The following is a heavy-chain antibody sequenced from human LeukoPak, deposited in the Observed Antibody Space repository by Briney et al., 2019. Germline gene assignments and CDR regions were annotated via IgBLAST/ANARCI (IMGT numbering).Heavy chain of an antibody. J-gene: IGHJ3*01. CDR3: ARGGVATAWGAFDV. CDR2: IYYDGNQK. V-gene: IGHV3-33*01. D-gene: IGHD4-23*01. Sequence: GGSLRLSWAASGFRFSTYGMQWVRQAPGEGLEGVAVIYYDGNQKYYGDALKGRFTVSRAISESVLYLQMSSLRADDTAVYYCARGGVATAWGAFDVWGQGTTVIVSS. CDR1: GFRFSTYG.